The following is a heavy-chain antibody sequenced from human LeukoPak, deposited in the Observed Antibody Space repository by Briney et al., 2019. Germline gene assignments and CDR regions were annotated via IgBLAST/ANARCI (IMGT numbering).Heavy chain of an antibody. J-gene: IGHJ4*02. CDR2: INHSGST. V-gene: IGHV4-34*01. CDR1: GGSFSGYY. Sequence: SKTLSLTCAVYGGSFSGYYWSWIRQPPGKGLEWIGEINHSGSTNYNPSLKSRVTISVDTSKNQFSLKLSSVTAADTAVYYCARWLYCGGDCPTTFDYWGQGTLVTVSS. CDR3: ARWLYCGGDCPTTFDY. D-gene: IGHD2-21*02.